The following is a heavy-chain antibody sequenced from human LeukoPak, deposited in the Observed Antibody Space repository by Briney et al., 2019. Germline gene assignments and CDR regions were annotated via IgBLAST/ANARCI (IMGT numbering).Heavy chain of an antibody. D-gene: IGHD6-19*01. J-gene: IGHJ5*02. Sequence: SETLSLTCAVYGGSFSGYYWSWIRQPPGKGLEWIGEINHSGSTNYNPSLKSRVTMSVDTSKKQFSLKLSSVTAADTAVYYCARTARRGIAVTGSGNWFDPWGQGTLVTVSS. V-gene: IGHV4-34*01. CDR3: ARTARRGIAVTGSGNWFDP. CDR2: INHSGST. CDR1: GGSFSGYY.